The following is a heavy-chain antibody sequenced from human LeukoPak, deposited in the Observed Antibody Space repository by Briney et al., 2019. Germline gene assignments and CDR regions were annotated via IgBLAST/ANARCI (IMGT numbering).Heavy chain of an antibody. Sequence: GGSLRLSCAASGFTFSKYWMTWVRQAPGKGLEWVANIKQDGSEKYYVDSVKGRFTISRDNAKNSLYLQMNSLRAEDTAVYYCASPNYYGSGPFDLWGRGTLVTVSS. D-gene: IGHD3-10*01. J-gene: IGHJ2*01. CDR2: IKQDGSEK. CDR1: GFTFSKYW. V-gene: IGHV3-7*01. CDR3: ASPNYYGSGPFDL.